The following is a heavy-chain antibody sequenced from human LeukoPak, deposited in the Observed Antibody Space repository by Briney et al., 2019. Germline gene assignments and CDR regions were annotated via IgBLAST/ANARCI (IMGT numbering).Heavy chain of an antibody. J-gene: IGHJ3*02. CDR2: IYYSGST. Sequence: PSETLSLTCTVSGGSISSGGYYWSWIRQPPGKGLEWIGYIYYSGSTNYNPSLKSRVTISIDTSKNQFSLKLSSVTAADTAVYYCASSGEPTPDSSGYAFDIWGQGTMVTVSS. CDR1: GGSISSGGYY. V-gene: IGHV4-61*08. D-gene: IGHD6-25*01. CDR3: ASSGEPTPDSSGYAFDI.